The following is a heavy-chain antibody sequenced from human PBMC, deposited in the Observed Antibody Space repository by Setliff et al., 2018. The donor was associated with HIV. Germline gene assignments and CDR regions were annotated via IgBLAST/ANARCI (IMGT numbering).Heavy chain of an antibody. V-gene: IGHV3-30*07. D-gene: IGHD2-21*01. CDR2: ISYDGSNK. J-gene: IGHJ4*02. CDR3: ARDSSTAEGGGDNFFDY. CDR1: GFTFSSYA. Sequence: GGSLRLSCAASGFTFSSYAMHWVRQAPGKGLEWVAVISYDGSNKYYADSVKGRFTISRDNAKNSLYLRMNSLRADDTAVYYCARDSSTAEGGGDNFFDYWGRGTLVTVSS.